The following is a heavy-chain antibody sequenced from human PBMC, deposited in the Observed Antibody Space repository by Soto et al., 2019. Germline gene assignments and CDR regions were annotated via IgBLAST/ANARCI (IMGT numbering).Heavy chain of an antibody. V-gene: IGHV3-23*01. CDR1: GFTFSTFA. J-gene: IGHJ4*02. CDR2: ISDGGSST. D-gene: IGHD6-19*01. Sequence: LRLSCAASGFTFSTFAMSWVRQAPGKGLEWVSAISDGGSSTYYADSVKGRFTVSRDSSKNTLYLQMSSLRVEDTAVYYCAKGTSAWSGGPLDYWGQGTLVTVSS. CDR3: AKGTSAWSGGPLDY.